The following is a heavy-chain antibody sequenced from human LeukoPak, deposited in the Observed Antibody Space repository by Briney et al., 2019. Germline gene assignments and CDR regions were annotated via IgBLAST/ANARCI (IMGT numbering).Heavy chain of an antibody. V-gene: IGHV4-34*01. D-gene: IGHD2-15*01. J-gene: IGHJ5*02. CDR2: INHSGST. CDR1: GGSFSGYY. Sequence: SETLSLTCAVYGGSFSGYYWSWIRQPPGKGLEWIGEINHSGSTNYNPSLKSRVTISVDKSKNQFSLKLSSVTAADTAVYYCAQVVVVAATDWFDPWSQGTLVTVSS. CDR3: AQVVVVAATDWFDP.